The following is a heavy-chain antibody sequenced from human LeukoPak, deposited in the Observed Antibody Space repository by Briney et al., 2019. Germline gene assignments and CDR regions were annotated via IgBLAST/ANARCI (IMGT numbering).Heavy chain of an antibody. CDR1: GYSMSTGYF. Sequence: KPSETLSLTCAVSGYSMSTGYFWGWVRQPPGEGLEWVGGIYPSGTTYYNPSLKSRVTISVDTSKNQFSLKLTSVTAADTAVYYCARSGGDYYDSSGYYNWFDPWGQGTLVTVSS. CDR3: ARSGGDYYDSSGYYNWFDP. CDR2: IYPSGTT. V-gene: IGHV4-38-2*01. D-gene: IGHD3-22*01. J-gene: IGHJ5*02.